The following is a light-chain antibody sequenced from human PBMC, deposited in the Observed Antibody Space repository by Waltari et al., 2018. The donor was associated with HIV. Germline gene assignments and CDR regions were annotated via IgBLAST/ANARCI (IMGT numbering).Light chain of an antibody. CDR1: SLRSYY. V-gene: IGLV3-19*01. J-gene: IGLJ2*01. CDR3: NSRDSSGNPLDVV. Sequence: SSELTQDPAVSVALGQTVRITCQGDSLRSYYASWYQQKPGQATVLVIYGKNNRPSGIPDRFSGSSSGNTASLTITGAQAEDEADYYCNSRDSSGNPLDVVFGGGTKLTVL. CDR2: GKN.